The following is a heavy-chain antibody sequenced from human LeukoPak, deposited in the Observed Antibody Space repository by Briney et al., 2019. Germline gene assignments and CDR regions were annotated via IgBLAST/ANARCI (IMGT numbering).Heavy chain of an antibody. CDR2: ISSSSSDI. V-gene: IGHV3-21*01. J-gene: IGHJ4*02. CDR3: ATGYTSGTRIDY. Sequence: GGSLRLSCAASGFTFSAFSMNWVRQAPGKGLEWVSAISSSSSDIYYTDSVKGRFTISRDNANNFLYLQVSSLRAEDTAVYYCATGYTSGTRIDYWGPGTLVTVSS. CDR1: GFTFSAFS. D-gene: IGHD6-19*01.